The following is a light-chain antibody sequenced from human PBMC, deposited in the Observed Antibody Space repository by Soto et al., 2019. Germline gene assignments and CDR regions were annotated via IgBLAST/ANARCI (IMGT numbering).Light chain of an antibody. CDR2: DVS. CDR3: CSYAGSSYV. CDR1: SSDVGGYNY. J-gene: IGLJ1*01. V-gene: IGLV2-8*01. Sequence: QSALTQPPSSSVSPGQSVTISCTGTSSDVGGYNYVSWYQQHPGKAPKLMIYDVSKRPSGVPDRFSGSKSGNTASLTISGLQAEDEADYYCCSYAGSSYVFGTGTKVTVL.